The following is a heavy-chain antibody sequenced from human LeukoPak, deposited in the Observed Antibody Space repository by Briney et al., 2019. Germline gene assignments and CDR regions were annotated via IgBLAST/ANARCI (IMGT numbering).Heavy chain of an antibody. V-gene: IGHV3-7*01. D-gene: IGHD4-17*01. CDR3: ARDGGYGDYGSYYFDY. Sequence: GGSLRLSCAASGFTFSSYWMSWVRQAPGKGLEWVANIKQGGSEKYCVDSVKGRFTISRDNAKNSLYLQMNSLRAEDTAVYYCARDGGYGDYGSYYFDYWGQGTLVTVSS. CDR1: GFTFSSYW. CDR2: IKQGGSEK. J-gene: IGHJ4*02.